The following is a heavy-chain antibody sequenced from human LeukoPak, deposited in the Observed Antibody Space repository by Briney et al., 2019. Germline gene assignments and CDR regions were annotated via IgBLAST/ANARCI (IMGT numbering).Heavy chain of an antibody. Sequence: PGGSLRLSCAASGFTFSSFEMNWVRQAPGKGLEWVSYITSSGSTIYYADSVRGRFTISRDNAKNSLYLQMNSLGAEDTAVYYCARTYCGDDCYNYHFDHWGQGTLVTVSS. D-gene: IGHD2-21*02. CDR1: GFTFSSFE. J-gene: IGHJ4*02. CDR2: ITSSGSTI. V-gene: IGHV3-48*03. CDR3: ARTYCGDDCYNYHFDH.